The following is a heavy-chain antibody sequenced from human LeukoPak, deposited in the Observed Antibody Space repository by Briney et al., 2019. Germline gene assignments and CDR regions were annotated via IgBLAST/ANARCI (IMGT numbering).Heavy chain of an antibody. CDR1: GFTVSSNY. D-gene: IGHD3-3*01. CDR2: IYSGGST. Sequence: SGGSLRLSCAASGFTVSSNYMSWVRQAPGKGLEWVSVIYSGGSTYYADSVKGRFTISRDNSKNTLYLQMNSLRAEDTAVYYCARDRVLTDYDFWSGYFFDYWGQGTLVTVSS. CDR3: ARDRVLTDYDFWSGYFFDY. J-gene: IGHJ4*02. V-gene: IGHV3-66*01.